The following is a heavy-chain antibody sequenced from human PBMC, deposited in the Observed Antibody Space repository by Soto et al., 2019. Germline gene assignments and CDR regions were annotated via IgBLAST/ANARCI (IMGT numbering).Heavy chain of an antibody. CDR2: IYTSGST. V-gene: IGHV4-4*07. CDR3: ARDPAGYSYGQGYYYYGMDV. D-gene: IGHD5-18*01. Sequence: PSETLSLTCTVSGGSISSYYWSWIRQPAGKGLEWIGRIYTSGSTNYNPSLKSRVTMSVDTSKNQFSLKLSSVTAADTAVYYCARDPAGYSYGQGYYYYGMDVWGQGTTVTVSS. J-gene: IGHJ6*02. CDR1: GGSISSYY.